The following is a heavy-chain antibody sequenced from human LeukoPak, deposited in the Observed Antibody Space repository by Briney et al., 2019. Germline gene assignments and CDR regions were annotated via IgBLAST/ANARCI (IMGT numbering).Heavy chain of an antibody. D-gene: IGHD3-10*01. J-gene: IGHJ5*02. CDR1: GGTFTSYA. CDR2: IIPIFGTA. V-gene: IGHV1-69*05. Sequence: ASVKVSCKASGGTFTSYAISWVRQTPGQGLEWMGGIIPIFGTANYAQKFQGRVTITTDESTSTAYMELSSLRSEDTAVYYCARGRGSWFDPWGQGTLVTVSS. CDR3: ARGRGSWFDP.